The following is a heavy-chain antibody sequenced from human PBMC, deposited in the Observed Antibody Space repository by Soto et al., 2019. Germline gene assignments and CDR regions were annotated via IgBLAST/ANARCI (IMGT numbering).Heavy chain of an antibody. CDR1: GGSISATSYY. Sequence: SETLSLTCTVSGGSISATSYYWGWIRQPPGKGLEWIGSIYYSGSTYYNPSLKSRVTISVDTSKNKFSLQLSSVTAADTAVYYCARLGIKRGNYGMDVWGQGTTVTVSS. CDR2: IYYSGST. D-gene: IGHD3-16*01. V-gene: IGHV4-39*01. J-gene: IGHJ6*02. CDR3: ARLGIKRGNYGMDV.